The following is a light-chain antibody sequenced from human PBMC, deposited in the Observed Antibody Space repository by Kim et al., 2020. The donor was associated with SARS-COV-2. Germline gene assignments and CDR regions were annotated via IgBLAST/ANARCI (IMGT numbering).Light chain of an antibody. CDR1: SSDVGGYKY. Sequence: QSALTQPPSASGSPGQSVTISCTGTSSDVGGYKYVSWYQQHPGKAPKLMIYEVNKRPSGVPDRSSGSKSGNTASLTVSELQAEDEADYYCSSFAGSNNVFGTGTKVTVL. V-gene: IGLV2-8*01. J-gene: IGLJ1*01. CDR2: EVN. CDR3: SSFAGSNNV.